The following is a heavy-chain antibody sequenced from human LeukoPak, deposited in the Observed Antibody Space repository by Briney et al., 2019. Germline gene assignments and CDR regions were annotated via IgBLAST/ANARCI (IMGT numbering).Heavy chain of an antibody. CDR3: AKDRSGSYSQGLDY. D-gene: IGHD1-26*01. J-gene: IGHJ4*02. Sequence: GGSLRLSCAASGFTVSSNYMSWVRQAPGKGLEWVSVIYSGGSTYYADSVKGRFTISRDNSKNTLYLQMNSLRAEDTAVYYCAKDRSGSYSQGLDYWGQGTLVTVSS. CDR2: IYSGGST. V-gene: IGHV3-53*05. CDR1: GFTVSSNY.